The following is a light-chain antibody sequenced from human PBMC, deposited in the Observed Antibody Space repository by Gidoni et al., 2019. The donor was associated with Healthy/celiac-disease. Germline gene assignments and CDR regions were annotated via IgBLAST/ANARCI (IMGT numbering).Light chain of an antibody. Sequence: QSVLTQPPSVSAPPGQKVTISCSGSSSNIGNNYVSWYQQLPGTAPKLPIYENNKRPSGIPDRFSGSKSGTSATLGITGLQTGDEADYYCGTWDSSLSAGVVFGGGTKLTVL. J-gene: IGLJ2*01. CDR2: ENN. V-gene: IGLV1-51*02. CDR3: GTWDSSLSAGVV. CDR1: SSNIGNNY.